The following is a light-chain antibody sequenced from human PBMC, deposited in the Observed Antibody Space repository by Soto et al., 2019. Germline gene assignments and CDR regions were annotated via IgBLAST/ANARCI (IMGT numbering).Light chain of an antibody. V-gene: IGKV3-20*01. CDR1: RSVSTNY. Sequence: EIVLTQSPGTLSLSPGERVTLSCRASRSVSTNYLAWYQQKSGQAPRFLIYGASSRATGIPDRFSGSGSGTDFTLTISRLEPEDFAVYYCQQYGSSPPTFGQGTKVEIK. J-gene: IGKJ1*01. CDR2: GAS. CDR3: QQYGSSPPT.